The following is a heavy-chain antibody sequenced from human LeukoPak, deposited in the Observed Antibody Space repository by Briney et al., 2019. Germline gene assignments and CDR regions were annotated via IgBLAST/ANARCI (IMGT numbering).Heavy chain of an antibody. CDR1: GFTLSSYE. J-gene: IGHJ3*02. D-gene: IGHD3-10*01. CDR3: ARVSDTYYGSGSPDDAFDI. Sequence: GGSLRLSCAASGFTLSSYEMNWVRQAPGKGLEWVSYISSSGSTIYYADSVKGRFTISRDNAKNSLYLQMNSLRAEDTAVYYCARVSDTYYGSGSPDDAFDIWGQGTMVTVSS. CDR2: ISSSGSTI. V-gene: IGHV3-48*03.